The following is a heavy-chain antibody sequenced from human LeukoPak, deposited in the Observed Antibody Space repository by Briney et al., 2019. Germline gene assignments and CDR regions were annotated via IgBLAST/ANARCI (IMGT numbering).Heavy chain of an antibody. CDR1: GFTFSSYN. Sequence: GGSLRLSCAASGFTFSSYNMNWVRQAPGTGLEWVSYISSSSNTIYYADSVKGRFTISRDNAKNSLYLQMNSLRAEDTAVYYCARGIEVRLDAFDIWGQGTMVTVSS. V-gene: IGHV3-48*01. CDR3: ARGIEVRLDAFDI. D-gene: IGHD6-25*01. CDR2: ISSSSNTI. J-gene: IGHJ3*02.